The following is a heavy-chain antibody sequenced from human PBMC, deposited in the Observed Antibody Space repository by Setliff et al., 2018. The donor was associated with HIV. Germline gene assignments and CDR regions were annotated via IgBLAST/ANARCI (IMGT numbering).Heavy chain of an antibody. CDR1: GYTLTDYY. CDR3: ARLGDYYYMDV. CDR2: ISAYNGNT. Sequence: ASVKVSCKASGYTLTDYYVQWVRQAPGQGLEWMGWISAYNGNTNYAQKLQGRVTMTTDTSTGTAYMELRSLRSDDTAVYYCARLGDYYYMDVWGKGTTVTVSS. J-gene: IGHJ6*03. V-gene: IGHV1-18*01. D-gene: IGHD3-16*01.